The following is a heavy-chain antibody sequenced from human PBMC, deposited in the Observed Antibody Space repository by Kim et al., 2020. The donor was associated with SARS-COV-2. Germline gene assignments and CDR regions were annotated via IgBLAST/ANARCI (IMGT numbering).Heavy chain of an antibody. V-gene: IGHV4-61*02. D-gene: IGHD4-17*01. CDR2: IYTSGST. CDR3: ARAPLRWYFFDY. CDR1: GGSISSGSYY. Sequence: SETLSLTCTVSGGSISSGSYYWSWIRQPAGKGLEWIGRIYTSGSTNYNPSLKSRVTISVDTSKNQFSLKLSSVTAADTAVYYCARAPLRWYFFDYWGQGTLVTVSS. J-gene: IGHJ4*02.